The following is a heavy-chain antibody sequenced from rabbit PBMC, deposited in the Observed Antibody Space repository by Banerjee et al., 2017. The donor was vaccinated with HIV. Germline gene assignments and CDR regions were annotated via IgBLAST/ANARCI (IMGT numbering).Heavy chain of an antibody. D-gene: IGHD8-1*01. J-gene: IGHJ3*01. CDR2: IATGSGGT. CDR3: ARDDISSYYTILTL. CDR1: GFDFSSNA. V-gene: IGHV1S45*01. Sequence: QEQLVESGGGLVQPEGSLTLTCKVSGFDFSSNAMCWVRQAPGKGLEWSGCIATGSGGTYYASWAKGRFTISKTSSTTVTLQMTSLTAADTATYFCARDDISSYYTILTLWGQGTLVTVS.